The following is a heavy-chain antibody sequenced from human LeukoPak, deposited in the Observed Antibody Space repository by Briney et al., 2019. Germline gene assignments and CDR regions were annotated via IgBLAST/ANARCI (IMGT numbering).Heavy chain of an antibody. CDR1: GFAVSNNY. J-gene: IGHJ4*02. CDR3: ARVLSQYGSSSARFDH. D-gene: IGHD6-6*01. CDR2: IYSDGST. V-gene: IGHV3-66*01. Sequence: PGGSLRLSCAASGFAVSNNYMTWVRQAPGEGLEWVSVIYSDGSTYYADSVKGRFTISRDNSKNTLYLQMNSLRVEDTAVYYCARVLSQYGSSSARFDHWGQGTLVTVSS.